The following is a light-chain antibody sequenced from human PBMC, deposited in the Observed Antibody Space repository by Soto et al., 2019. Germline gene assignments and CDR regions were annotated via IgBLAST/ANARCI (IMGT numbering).Light chain of an antibody. CDR1: QSVSSN. CDR2: GAS. J-gene: IGKJ1*01. Sequence: ELVMTQSPATLSVSPGERATLSCRASQSVSSNLAWYQQKPGQAPRLLIYGASTRATGIPARFSGSGSGTELTITISSLQSEDCEVYYCQQYNNWPQTFGQGTKVDIK. V-gene: IGKV3-15*01. CDR3: QQYNNWPQT.